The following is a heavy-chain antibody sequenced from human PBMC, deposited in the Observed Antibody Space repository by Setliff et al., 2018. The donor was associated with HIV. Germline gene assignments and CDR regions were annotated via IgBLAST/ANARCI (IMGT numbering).Heavy chain of an antibody. CDR1: GVSIGNFY. J-gene: IGHJ6*03. V-gene: IGHV4-4*08. Sequence: PSETLSLTCTVSGVSIGNFYWSWVRQPPGMGLEWIGQIGPSGDTIYNPSLKSRVTMSVDTSNDHFSLKLTSLTAADTAVYYCARDGYGDYEGYYYYYMDVWGKGTTVTVSS. CDR3: ARDGYGDYEGYYYYYMDV. CDR2: IGPSGDT. D-gene: IGHD4-17*01.